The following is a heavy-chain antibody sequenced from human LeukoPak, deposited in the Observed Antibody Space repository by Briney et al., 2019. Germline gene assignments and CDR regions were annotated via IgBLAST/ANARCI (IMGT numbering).Heavy chain of an antibody. J-gene: IGHJ4*02. CDR1: GHTFTDCF. Sequence: VASVKVSCKTSGHTFTDCFMHWVRQAPGQGLEWMGWIDPKSGATNYAQKFQGRVTMTRDTSIDTVYMELTTLRSDDTAIYYCATLGGHSLAAQNGYWGRGTLVTVSS. V-gene: IGHV1-2*02. CDR2: IDPKSGAT. D-gene: IGHD3-16*01. CDR3: ATLGGHSLAAQNGY.